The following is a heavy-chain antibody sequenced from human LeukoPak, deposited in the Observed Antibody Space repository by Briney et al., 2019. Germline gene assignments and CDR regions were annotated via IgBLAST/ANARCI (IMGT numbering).Heavy chain of an antibody. Sequence: GGSLRLSCAASGFIVSGDFMSWVRQAPGKGLVWVSRIASDGSSTTYADSVKGRFSISRDNAKNTLYLQMNSLRVEDTAVYYCARGRPHGNDYWGQGTLVTVSS. D-gene: IGHD4-23*01. CDR1: GFIVSGDF. CDR3: ARGRPHGNDY. V-gene: IGHV3-74*01. J-gene: IGHJ4*02. CDR2: IASDGSST.